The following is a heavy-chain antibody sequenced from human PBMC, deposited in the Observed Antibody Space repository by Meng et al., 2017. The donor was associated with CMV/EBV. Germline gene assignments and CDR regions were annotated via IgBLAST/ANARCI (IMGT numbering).Heavy chain of an antibody. V-gene: IGHV1-8*01. CDR3: ATRGLSDCSSTRCYQIGDY. CDR1: GYTFTSYD. CDR2: MNHNSGNT. Sequence: ASVMVSCKASGYTFTSYDINWVRQATGQGLEWMGWMNHNSGNTGYAQKLQGRVTMTRNTSISTAYMELSSLRSEDKAVYYCATRGLSDCSSTRCYQIGDYWGQGTLVTVSS. J-gene: IGHJ4*02. D-gene: IGHD2-2*01.